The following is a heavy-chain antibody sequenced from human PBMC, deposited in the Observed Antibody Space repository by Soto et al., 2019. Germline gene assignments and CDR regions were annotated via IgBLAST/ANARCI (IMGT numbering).Heavy chain of an antibody. D-gene: IGHD2-2*01. CDR2: ICYSGSS. Sequence: SETLSLTCTGSGGSISSADYYWTWIRQPPGEGVEGIGYICYSGSSSYNPSLKSRGTSSVDASKNQVSVRLGSGTAADAAVFYFARGTAYCGRTDCYPFDYWGQGTLVTVSS. CDR1: GGSISSADYY. CDR3: ARGTAYCGRTDCYPFDY. V-gene: IGHV4-30-4*01. J-gene: IGHJ4*02.